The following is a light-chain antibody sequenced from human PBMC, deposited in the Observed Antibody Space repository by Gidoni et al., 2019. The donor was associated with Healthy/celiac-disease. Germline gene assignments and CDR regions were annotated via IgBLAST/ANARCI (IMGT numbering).Light chain of an antibody. J-gene: IGKJ2*01. CDR2: GAS. CDR1: QSVSSN. V-gene: IGKV3-15*01. CDR3: QQYNNWPPMYT. Sequence: EVVMTQSPATLSVSPGERATLSCRASQSVSSNLAWYQQKTGQEPRLLIYGASTRATGIPARFSGSGSGTEFTLTISSLQSEDVAVYYCQQYNNWPPMYTFGQGTKLEIK.